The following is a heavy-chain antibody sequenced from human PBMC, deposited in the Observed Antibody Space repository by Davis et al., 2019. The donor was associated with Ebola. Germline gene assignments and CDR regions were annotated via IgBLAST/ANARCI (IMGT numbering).Heavy chain of an antibody. CDR3: ARADYDFWSGYYSDNWFDP. D-gene: IGHD3-3*01. CDR2: LYYSGRT. Sequence: SETLSLTCSVSGASISPYYWTWIRQPPGKGLAWIGNLYYSGRTNYNPSLKSRVTISVDTSKNQFSLKLSSVTAADTAVYYCARADYDFWSGYYSDNWFDPGGQGTLVTVSS. V-gene: IGHV4-59*01. J-gene: IGHJ5*02. CDR1: GASISPYY.